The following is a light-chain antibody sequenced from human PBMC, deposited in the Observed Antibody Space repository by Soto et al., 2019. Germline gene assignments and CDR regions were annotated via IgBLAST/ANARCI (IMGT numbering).Light chain of an antibody. Sequence: EILLMASPGTQSFATGERATLSVTASQSVSSSYLAWYQQKPGQAPRLLIYGASSRATVIPGRFSGSGSGTDFTLTISRLEPEDFAVYYCQQYGMSPFTFGPGTKVDI. CDR1: QSVSSSY. J-gene: IGKJ3*01. CDR2: GAS. CDR3: QQYGMSPFT. V-gene: IGKV3-20*01.